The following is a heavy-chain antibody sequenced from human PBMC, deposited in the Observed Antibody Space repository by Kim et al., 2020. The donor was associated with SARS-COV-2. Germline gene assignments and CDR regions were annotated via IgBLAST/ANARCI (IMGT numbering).Heavy chain of an antibody. J-gene: IGHJ4*02. CDR3: ARYYYGSGSPDY. Sequence: YYADSVKGRFTISRDNSKNTLYLQMNSLRAEDTAVYYCARYYYGSGSPDYWGQGTLVTVSS. D-gene: IGHD3-10*01. V-gene: IGHV3-23*01.